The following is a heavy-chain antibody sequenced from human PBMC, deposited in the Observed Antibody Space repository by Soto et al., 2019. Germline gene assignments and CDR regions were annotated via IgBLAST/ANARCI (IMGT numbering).Heavy chain of an antibody. V-gene: IGHV3-15*07. D-gene: IGHD3-10*01. CDR3: TADSRQIFGGVWFDY. CDR1: GFLFSKAW. Sequence: GGSLRLSCAPSGFLFSKAWMNWVRQAPGEGLEWVGRIKSKTDGETVNYAAPVEGRFTISRDDSKNTLYLQMNSLKMEDTAVYYCTADSRQIFGGVWFDYRGQRALVTVSS. J-gene: IGHJ4*02. CDR2: IKSKTDGETV.